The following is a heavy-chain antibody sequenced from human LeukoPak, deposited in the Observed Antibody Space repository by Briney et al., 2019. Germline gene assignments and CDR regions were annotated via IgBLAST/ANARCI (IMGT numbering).Heavy chain of an antibody. CDR1: GYIFTNYW. D-gene: IGHD7-27*01. J-gene: IGHJ4*02. Sequence: GESLKISCKGSGYIFTNYWMGWVRQLPGEGLEWMGIIYPGDSDTRYSPSFQGQVTISADNFINTAYLQWSSLKASDTAIYYCARRLTAEVWGQGTLVTVSS. CDR3: ARRLTAEV. CDR2: IYPGDSDT. V-gene: IGHV5-51*01.